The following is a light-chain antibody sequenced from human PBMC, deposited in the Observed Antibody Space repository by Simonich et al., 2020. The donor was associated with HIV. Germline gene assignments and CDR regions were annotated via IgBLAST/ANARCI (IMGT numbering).Light chain of an antibody. CDR2: KAS. CDR3: QQYNSYSWT. J-gene: IGKJ1*01. Sequence: DIQMTQSPSSLSASVGDRVTITCRARQSINNYLNWYQQKPGKAPKLLIYKASSLESGVPSRFSGSGSGTEFTLTISRLQPDDFATYYCQQYNSYSWTFGQWTKVEIK. V-gene: IGKV1-5*03. CDR1: QSINNY.